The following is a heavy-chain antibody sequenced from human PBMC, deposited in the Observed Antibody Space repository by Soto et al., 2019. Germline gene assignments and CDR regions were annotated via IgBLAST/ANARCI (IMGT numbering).Heavy chain of an antibody. CDR1: GFTFSNYW. V-gene: IGHV3-74*01. D-gene: IGHD1-26*01. Sequence: GGSLRLSCAASGFTFSNYWMHWVRQCPGKGLVWVSRINRDGSSTDYADSVKGRFTISRDNAKNTLYLQMNNLRAEDTAVYYCAKDLRGRADYWGQGT. J-gene: IGHJ4*02. CDR2: INRDGSST. CDR3: AKDLRGRADY.